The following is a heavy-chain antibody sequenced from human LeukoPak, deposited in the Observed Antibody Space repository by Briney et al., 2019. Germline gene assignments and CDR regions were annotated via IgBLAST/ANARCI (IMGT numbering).Heavy chain of an antibody. V-gene: IGHV4-61*02. D-gene: IGHD2-2*01. J-gene: IGHJ4*02. Sequence: PSETLSLTRTVSGGSISSGSYYWSWIRQPAGKGLEWIGRIYTSGSTNYNPSLKSRVTISVDTSKNQFSLKLSSVTAADTAVYYCAREECSSTSCYPSDYWGQGTLVTVSS. CDR2: IYTSGST. CDR1: GGSISSGSYY. CDR3: AREECSSTSCYPSDY.